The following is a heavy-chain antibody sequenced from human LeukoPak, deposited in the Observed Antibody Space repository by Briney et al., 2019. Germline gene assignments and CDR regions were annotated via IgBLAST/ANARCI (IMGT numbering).Heavy chain of an antibody. CDR3: AAVSGIGYGMDV. V-gene: IGHV1-58*02. J-gene: IGHJ6*02. D-gene: IGHD6-13*01. Sequence: TSVKVSCKASGFTFTSSAMQWVRQARGQRLEWIGWIVVGSGNTSYAQKFQERVTITRDMSTSTAYMELSSLGSEDTAVYYCAAVSGIGYGMDVWGQGTTVTVSS. CDR2: IVVGSGNT. CDR1: GFTFTSSA.